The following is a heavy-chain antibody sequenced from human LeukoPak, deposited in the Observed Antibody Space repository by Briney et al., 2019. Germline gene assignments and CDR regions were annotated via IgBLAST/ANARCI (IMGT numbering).Heavy chain of an antibody. CDR2: ISGSGGRT. V-gene: IGHV3-23*01. D-gene: IGHD5-12*01. CDR1: GFTFSSYA. J-gene: IGHJ4*02. Sequence: GGSLRLSCAASGFTFSSYAMSWVRQAPGKGLEWVSAISGSGGRTYYTDSVKGRFTISRDNSKNTLSLQMNSLRAEDTAVYYCAKDRSGYDLNYLDYWGQGTLVTVSS. CDR3: AKDRSGYDLNYLDY.